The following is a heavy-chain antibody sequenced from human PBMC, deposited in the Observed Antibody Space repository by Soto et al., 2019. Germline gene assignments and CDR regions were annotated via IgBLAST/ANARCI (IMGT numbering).Heavy chain of an antibody. J-gene: IGHJ4*02. V-gene: IGHV3-21*01. Sequence: PGGSLRLSCAASGFTFGSYSMNWVRQAPGKGLEWVSSISGSTSYIYYADSVKGRFTISRDNAKNSLYLQMNSLRAEDTAVYYCARDYYGSGSFDYWGQGTLVTVS. D-gene: IGHD3-10*01. CDR2: ISGSTSYI. CDR1: GFTFGSYS. CDR3: ARDYYGSGSFDY.